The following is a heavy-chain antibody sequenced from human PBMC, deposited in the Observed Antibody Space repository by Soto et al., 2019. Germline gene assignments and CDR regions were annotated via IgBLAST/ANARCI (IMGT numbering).Heavy chain of an antibody. J-gene: IGHJ1*01. CDR2: IDWDDDK. D-gene: IGHD3-22*01. CDR1: GFSLSTSGMC. V-gene: IGHV2-70*01. CDR3: ARVFLVYERSGYYFYYFSF. Sequence: SGPTLVNPTQTLTLTCTFSGFSLSTSGMCVSWIRQPPGKALEWLALIDWDDDKYYSTSLKTRLTISKDTSKKQVVLRMTNMDLVDTATYYCARVFLVYERSGYYFYYFSFWARGSLDPGSS.